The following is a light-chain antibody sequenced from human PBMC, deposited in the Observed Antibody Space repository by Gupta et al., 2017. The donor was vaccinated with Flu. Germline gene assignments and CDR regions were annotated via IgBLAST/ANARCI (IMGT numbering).Light chain of an antibody. CDR1: QSVSSSY. V-gene: IGKV3-20*01. J-gene: IGKJ3*01. Sequence: GTLSSSPGERATPSCRASQSVSSSYLAWYQQKPGQAPRLLIYDASSRATGIPERFSGSGSGTDFTLTISRLEPEDFAVYYCQQYGRSPFTFGHGTKVDI. CDR2: DAS. CDR3: QQYGRSPFT.